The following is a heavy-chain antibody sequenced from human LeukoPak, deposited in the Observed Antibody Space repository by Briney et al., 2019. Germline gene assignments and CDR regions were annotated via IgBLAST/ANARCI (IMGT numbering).Heavy chain of an antibody. CDR2: IYHSGST. J-gene: IGHJ4*02. CDR1: GGSISSGGYS. V-gene: IGHV4-30-2*01. D-gene: IGHD3-16*01. Sequence: PSETLSLTCAVSGGSISSGGYSWSWIRQPPGKGLEWIGYIYHSGSTYYNPSLKSRVTISVDRSKNQFSLKLSSVTAADTAVYYCARSRGGYFDYWGQGTLVTVSP. CDR3: ARSRGGYFDY.